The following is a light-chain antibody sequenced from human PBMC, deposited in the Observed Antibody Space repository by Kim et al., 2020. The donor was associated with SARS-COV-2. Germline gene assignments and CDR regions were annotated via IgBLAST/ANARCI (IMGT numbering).Light chain of an antibody. CDR2: GAS. V-gene: IGKV3-20*01. Sequence: LSPGERATLSCRASQSVASSYLAWYQQRPGQAPRLLIYGASSRATAIPDRFSGSGSGTDFTLIISRLEPEDFAVYYCQQYGSSPYTFGQGTKLEI. CDR3: QQYGSSPYT. CDR1: QSVASSY. J-gene: IGKJ2*01.